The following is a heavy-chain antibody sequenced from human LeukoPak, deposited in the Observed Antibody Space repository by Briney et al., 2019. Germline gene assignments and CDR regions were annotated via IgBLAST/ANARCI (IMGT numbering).Heavy chain of an antibody. CDR3: AKSRGYYYDSSGYQSDY. D-gene: IGHD3-22*01. CDR1: GFTFSSYA. J-gene: IGHJ4*02. Sequence: GGSLRLSCAASGFTFSSYAMSWVRQAPGKGLEWVSAISGSGGSTYYADSVKGRFTISRDNSKNTLYLQMNSLRAEDTAVYYCAKSRGYYYDSSGYQSDYWGQGTLVAVSS. V-gene: IGHV3-23*01. CDR2: ISGSGGST.